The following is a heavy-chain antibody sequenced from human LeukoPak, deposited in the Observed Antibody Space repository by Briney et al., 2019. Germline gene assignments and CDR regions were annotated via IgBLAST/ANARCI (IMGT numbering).Heavy chain of an antibody. CDR3: ARGGYSHGRYYYYMDV. D-gene: IGHD5-18*01. CDR2: ISSTSAYI. J-gene: IGHJ6*03. V-gene: IGHV3-21*06. Sequence: GGSLRLSCAASGLAFSTYSMIWVRQAPGKGLEWVSSISSTSAYIYYADSLKGRFTISRDNAKNSLYLQTNSLRAEDTAVYYCARGGYSHGRYYYYMDVWGIGTAVTVSS. CDR1: GLAFSTYS.